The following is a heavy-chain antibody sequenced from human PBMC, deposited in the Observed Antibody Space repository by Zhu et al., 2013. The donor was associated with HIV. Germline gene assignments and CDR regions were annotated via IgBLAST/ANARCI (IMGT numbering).Heavy chain of an antibody. CDR2: INHSGST. CDR3: ARGPDIVVVVAATYNWFDP. D-gene: IGHD2-15*01. CDR1: GGSFSGYY. Sequence: QVQLQQWGAGLLKPSETLSLTCAVYGGSFSGYYWSWIRQPPGKGLEWIGEINHSGSTNYNPSLKSRVTISVDTSKNQFSLKLSSVTAADTAVYYCARGPDIVVVVAATYNWFDPWGQGTLVTVSS. J-gene: IGHJ5*02. V-gene: IGHV4-34*01.